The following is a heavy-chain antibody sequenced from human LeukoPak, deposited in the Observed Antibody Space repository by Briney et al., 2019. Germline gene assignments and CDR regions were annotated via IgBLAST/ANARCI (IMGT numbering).Heavy chain of an antibody. Sequence: ASVKVSCKASGYTFTSYYMHWVRQAPGQGLEWMGIINPSGGSTSYAQKFQGRVTMTRDMSTSKVYMELSSLRSEDTAVYYCALFSLGITMVRGVIANADYWGQGTLVTVSS. CDR1: GYTFTSYY. D-gene: IGHD3-10*01. V-gene: IGHV1-46*01. J-gene: IGHJ4*02. CDR3: ALFSLGITMVRGVIANADY. CDR2: INPSGGST.